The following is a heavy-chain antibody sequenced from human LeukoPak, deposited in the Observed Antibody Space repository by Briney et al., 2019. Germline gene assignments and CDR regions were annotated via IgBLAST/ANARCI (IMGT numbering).Heavy chain of an antibody. V-gene: IGHV3-21*01. CDR3: ARGEEMATILEIYGDAFDI. CDR1: GFTVRSNY. J-gene: IGHJ3*02. CDR2: ISSSSSYI. Sequence: GGSLRLSCAASGFTVRSNYMSWVRQAPGKGLEWVSSISSSSSYIYYADSVKGRFTISRDNAKNSLYLQMNSLRAEDTAVYYCARGEEMATILEIYGDAFDIWGQGTMVTVSS. D-gene: IGHD5-24*01.